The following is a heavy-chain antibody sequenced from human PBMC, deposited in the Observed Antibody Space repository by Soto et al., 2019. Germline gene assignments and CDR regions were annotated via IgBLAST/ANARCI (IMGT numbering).Heavy chain of an antibody. D-gene: IGHD2-15*01. V-gene: IGHV1-3*01. J-gene: IGHJ4*02. Sequence: ASVNVSCKSSGYTFTSYTMHWVRQAPGQRLEWMGWINAGNGNRKYSQKFQGRVTITRDTSASTAYMELSSLRSEDTAVYYCARDILFDYWGQGTLVTVSS. CDR3: ARDILFDY. CDR2: INAGNGNR. CDR1: GYTFTSYT.